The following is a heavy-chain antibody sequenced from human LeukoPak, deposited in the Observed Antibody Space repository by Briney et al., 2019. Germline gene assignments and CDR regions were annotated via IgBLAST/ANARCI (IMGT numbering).Heavy chain of an antibody. D-gene: IGHD3-9*01. CDR3: AKDFVPRYDILTGLVDY. Sequence: PGGSLRLSCAAPGFTFDDYAMQWVRQAPGKGLEWVSGISWNSGTIGSADSVKGRFTISRDNAKNSLYLQMNSLRAEDTALYYCAKDFVPRYDILTGLVDYWGPGTLVTVTS. CDR2: ISWNSGTI. J-gene: IGHJ4*02. CDR1: GFTFDDYA. V-gene: IGHV3-9*01.